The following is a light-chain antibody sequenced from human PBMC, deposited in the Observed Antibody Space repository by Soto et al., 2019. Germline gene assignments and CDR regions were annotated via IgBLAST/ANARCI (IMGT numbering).Light chain of an antibody. Sequence: EIVLTQSPGTLSLSPGERATLSCRASQSVSSSYLAWYQQKPGQAPRLLIYDASNRATGIPARFSGSGSGTDFTLTISSLEPEDFALYYCQQRSNWPITFGQGTRLEI. CDR2: DAS. CDR3: QQRSNWPIT. J-gene: IGKJ5*01. CDR1: QSVSSSY. V-gene: IGKV3D-20*02.